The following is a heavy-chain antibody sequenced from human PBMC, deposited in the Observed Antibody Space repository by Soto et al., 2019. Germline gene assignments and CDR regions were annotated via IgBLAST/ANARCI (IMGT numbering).Heavy chain of an antibody. CDR3: ARDERPFRGYSYGPFDY. Sequence: PGGSLRLSCAASGFTFSSYAMHWVRQAPGKGLEWVAVISYDGSNKYYADSVKGRFTISRDNSKNTLYLQMNSLRAEDTAVYYCARDERPFRGYSYGPFDYWGQGTLVTVSS. CDR2: ISYDGSNK. J-gene: IGHJ4*02. D-gene: IGHD5-18*01. V-gene: IGHV3-30-3*01. CDR1: GFTFSSYA.